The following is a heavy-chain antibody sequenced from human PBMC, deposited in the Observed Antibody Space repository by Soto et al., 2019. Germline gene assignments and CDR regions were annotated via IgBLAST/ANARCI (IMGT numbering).Heavy chain of an antibody. D-gene: IGHD3-22*01. CDR3: AKDLYYDSSGPIDY. V-gene: IGHV3-30*18. CDR2: ISYDGSNK. Sequence: PGGSLRLSCAASGFTFSSYGMHWVRQAPGKGLEWVAVISYDGSNKYYADSVKGRFTISRDNSKNTLYLQMNSLRAEDTAVYYCAKDLYYDSSGPIDYWGQGTLVTVSS. J-gene: IGHJ4*02. CDR1: GFTFSSYG.